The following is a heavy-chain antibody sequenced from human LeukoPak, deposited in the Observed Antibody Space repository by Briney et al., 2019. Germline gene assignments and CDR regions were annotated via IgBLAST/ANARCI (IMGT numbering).Heavy chain of an antibody. V-gene: IGHV3-11*04. CDR1: RFSFSDYY. CDR3: ARSGSYYGIDY. J-gene: IGHJ4*02. D-gene: IGHD1-26*01. CDR2: ISSSGGAI. Sequence: GGSLRLSCAASRFSFSDYYMSWIRQAPGKGLEWVSYISSSGGAIYYADSVKGRFTISRDNAKNSLYLQMNSLRAEDTAVYYCARSGSYYGIDYWGQGTLVTVSS.